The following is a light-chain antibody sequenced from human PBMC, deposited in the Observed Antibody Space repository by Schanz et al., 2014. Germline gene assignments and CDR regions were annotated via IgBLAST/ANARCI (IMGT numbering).Light chain of an antibody. CDR2: DVN. CDR3: SSYTSSIFYV. J-gene: IGLJ1*01. V-gene: IGLV2-14*03. CDR1: SSDVGRYNY. Sequence: QSALTQPPSASGSPGQSVTISCTGTSSDVGRYNYVSWYQHHPGKAPKLMIYDVNNRPSGVSNRFSGSKSGNTASLTISGLQAEDEADYYCSSYTSSIFYVFGTGTKLTVL.